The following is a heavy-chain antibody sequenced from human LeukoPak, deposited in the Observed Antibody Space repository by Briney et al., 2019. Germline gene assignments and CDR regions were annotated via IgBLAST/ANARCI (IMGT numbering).Heavy chain of an antibody. CDR3: ARGLKQQLVRPLEYFQH. CDR2: INTNTGNP. Sequence: GASVKVSCKASGYTFTSYAMNWVRQAPGQGLEWMGWINTNTGNPTYAQGFTGRFVFSLDTSVGTAYLQISSLKAEDTAVYYCARGLKQQLVRPLEYFQHWGQGTLVTVSS. J-gene: IGHJ1*01. D-gene: IGHD6-13*01. V-gene: IGHV7-4-1*02. CDR1: GYTFTSYA.